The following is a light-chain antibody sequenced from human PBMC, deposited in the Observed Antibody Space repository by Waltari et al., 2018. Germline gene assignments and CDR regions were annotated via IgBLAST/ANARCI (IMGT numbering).Light chain of an antibody. CDR2: DAS. CDR1: QSVSNN. V-gene: IGKV3-11*01. CDR3: HQRSDWPLT. Sequence: ELVLTQSPAPLALSPGERATLPCTASQSVSNNLACYQHNPGQAPRLLIYDASNRATGIPARFSGSGSGTDFTLTISSLEPEDFALYYCHQRSDWPLTFGGGTK. J-gene: IGKJ4*01.